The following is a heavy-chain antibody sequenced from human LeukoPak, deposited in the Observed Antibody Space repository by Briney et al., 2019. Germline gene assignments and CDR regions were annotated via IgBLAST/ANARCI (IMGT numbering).Heavy chain of an antibody. CDR1: GFALSSAW. V-gene: IGHV3-48*04. D-gene: IGHD1-1*01. Sequence: GGSLRLSCAATGFALSSAWMNWVRQAPGKGLEWVSYISFSGSTMSHADSVKGRPTISRDNAKKSLYLQMNSLRAEDTAVYYCARGVPIDYWGQGTLVTVSS. CDR3: ARGVPIDY. J-gene: IGHJ4*02. CDR2: ISFSGSTM.